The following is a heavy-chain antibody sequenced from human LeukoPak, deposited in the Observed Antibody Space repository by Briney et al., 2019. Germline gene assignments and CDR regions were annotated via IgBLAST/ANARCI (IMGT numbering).Heavy chain of an antibody. CDR2: ISSTGGST. V-gene: IGHV3-64D*09. CDR3: VKAPRTTVVGFDI. Sequence: GGSLRLSCSASGFTFSSYAMHWVRQAPGKGLEYVSAISSTGGSTYYADSMKGRFTISRDNSKNTLYLQMSSPRAEDTSVYYCVKAPRTTVVGFDIWGQGTMVTVSS. CDR1: GFTFSSYA. D-gene: IGHD4-11*01. J-gene: IGHJ3*02.